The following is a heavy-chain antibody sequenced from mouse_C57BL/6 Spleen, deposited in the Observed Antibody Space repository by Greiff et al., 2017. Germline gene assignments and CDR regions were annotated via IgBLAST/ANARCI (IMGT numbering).Heavy chain of an antibody. CDR1: GFTFSDYG. V-gene: IGHV5-17*01. CDR3: ARQIGGSSPYFDY. Sequence: EVKLVESGGGLVKPGGSLKLSCAASGFTFSDYGMHWVRQAPEKGLEWVAYISSGSSTIYYADTVKGRFTISRDNAKNTLFLQMTSLRSEDTAMYYCARQIGGSSPYFDYWGQGTTLTVSS. CDR2: ISSGSSTI. J-gene: IGHJ2*01. D-gene: IGHD1-1*01.